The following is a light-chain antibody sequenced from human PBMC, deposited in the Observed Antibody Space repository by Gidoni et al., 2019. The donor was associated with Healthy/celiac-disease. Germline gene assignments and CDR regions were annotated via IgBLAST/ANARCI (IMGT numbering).Light chain of an antibody. J-gene: IGKJ3*01. V-gene: IGKV1-39*01. CDR2: AAS. CDR1: QRISSY. CDR3: QHSYSTPLT. Sequence: IQMPQSPSSLSAYVGDRATITCRASQRISSYFNLYQQKPGKAPNRLIYAASILQSGVPSRFSGRVAQADFTLSICGLQPQDFAAFYCQHSYSTPLTFGPGTRLDIK.